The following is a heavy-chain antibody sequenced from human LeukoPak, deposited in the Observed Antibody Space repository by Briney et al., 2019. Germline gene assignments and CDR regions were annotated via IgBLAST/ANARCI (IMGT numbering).Heavy chain of an antibody. D-gene: IGHD2-15*01. V-gene: IGHV3-74*01. Sequence: GGSLRLSCEASGFTFNNYWLHWVRQAPGKGLVWVSHIENNGRSTNYADSVKGRFTISRDNTRNTLSLEMNNLRAEDTAIYYCAREKVVASQYYYYGMDVWGQGTTVTVSS. J-gene: IGHJ6*02. CDR3: AREKVVASQYYYYGMDV. CDR2: IENNGRST. CDR1: GFTFNNYW.